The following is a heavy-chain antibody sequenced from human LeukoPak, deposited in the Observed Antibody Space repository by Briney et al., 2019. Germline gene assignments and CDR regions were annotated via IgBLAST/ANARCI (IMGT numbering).Heavy chain of an antibody. D-gene: IGHD2-21*02. CDR1: GFTFSSYG. CDR2: ISYDGRNK. V-gene: IGHV3-30*18. J-gene: IGHJ4*02. Sequence: TGGSLRLSCAASGFTFSSYGMHWVRQAPGKGLEWVAVISYDGRNKNYADSVKGRFTISRDNSKNTLYLQMNSLRAEDTAVYYCAKLKGRHLVVVTTTGRYFDYWGQGTLVTVSS. CDR3: AKLKGRHLVVVTTTGRYFDY.